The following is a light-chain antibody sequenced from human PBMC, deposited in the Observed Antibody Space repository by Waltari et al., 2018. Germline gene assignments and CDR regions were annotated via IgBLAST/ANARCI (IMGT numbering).Light chain of an antibody. V-gene: IGLV1-44*01. Sequence: QSVLTQPPSTSATPGQRVTMSCSGSTSNIGSHTVAWYQQFPGTAPKVLTYSNDRRPAGVPDRFSASKAGTSASLAITGLQSEDEADYYCAAWDDSLDGWVFGGGTKLTVL. J-gene: IGLJ3*02. CDR3: AAWDDSLDGWV. CDR1: TSNIGSHT. CDR2: SND.